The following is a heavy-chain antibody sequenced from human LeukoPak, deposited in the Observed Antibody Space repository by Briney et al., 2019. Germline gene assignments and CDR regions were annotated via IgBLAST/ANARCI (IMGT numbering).Heavy chain of an antibody. Sequence: GRSLRLSCAASGFTFSTYAMHWVRQGPGKGLEWVAVISYDGGNKYYADSVKGRFTISRDNSMDTLYLQMNSLRAEDTAVYYCAEGGWYGGGQDAFDFWGQGTMVTVSS. CDR1: GFTFSTYA. J-gene: IGHJ3*01. CDR3: AEGGWYGGGQDAFDF. CDR2: ISYDGGNK. V-gene: IGHV3-30-3*01. D-gene: IGHD6-19*01.